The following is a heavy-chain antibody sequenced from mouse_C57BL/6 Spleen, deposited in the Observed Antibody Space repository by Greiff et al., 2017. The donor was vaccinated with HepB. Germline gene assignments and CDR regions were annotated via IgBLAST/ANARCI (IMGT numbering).Heavy chain of an antibody. J-gene: IGHJ2*01. CDR2: IDPSDSYT. D-gene: IGHD1-1*01. CDR1: GYTFTSYW. Sequence: QVQLQQPGAELVRPGTSVKLSCKASGYTFTSYWMHWVKQRPGQGLEWIGVIDPSDSYTNYNQKFKGKATLTVDTSSSTAYMQLSSLTSEESAVYYCAAHYYGSSSFDYWAQGTTLTVSS. V-gene: IGHV1-59*01. CDR3: AAHYYGSSSFDY.